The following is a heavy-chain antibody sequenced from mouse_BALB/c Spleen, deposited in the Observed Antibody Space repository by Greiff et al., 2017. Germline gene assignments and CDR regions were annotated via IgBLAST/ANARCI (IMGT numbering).Heavy chain of an antibody. CDR3: ARELRVGAMDY. Sequence: VQLQQSGPGLVKPSQSLSLTCSVTGYSITSGYYWNWIRQFPGNKLEWMGYISYDGSNNYNPSLKNRISITRDTSKNQFFLKLNSVTTEDTATYYCARELRVGAMDYWGQGTSVTVSS. J-gene: IGHJ4*01. CDR1: GYSITSGYY. V-gene: IGHV3-6*02. CDR2: ISYDGSN. D-gene: IGHD1-1*01.